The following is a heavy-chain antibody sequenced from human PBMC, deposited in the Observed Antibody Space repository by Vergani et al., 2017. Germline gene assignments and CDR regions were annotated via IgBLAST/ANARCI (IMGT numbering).Heavy chain of an antibody. Sequence: EVQLLESGGGLVQPGGSLRLSCAASGFTFSSYAMSWVRQAPGEGLEWVSAISGSGGSTYYADSVKGRFTISRDNSKNTLYLQMNSLRAEDTAVYYCAKGIAAAGRSSWFDPWGQGTLVTVSS. CDR2: ISGSGGST. CDR3: AKGIAAAGRSSWFDP. J-gene: IGHJ5*02. V-gene: IGHV3-23*01. CDR1: GFTFSSYA. D-gene: IGHD6-13*01.